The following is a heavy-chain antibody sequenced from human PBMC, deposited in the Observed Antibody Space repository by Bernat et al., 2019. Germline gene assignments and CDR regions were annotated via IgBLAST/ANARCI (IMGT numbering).Heavy chain of an antibody. CDR2: INHSGST. J-gene: IGHJ6*03. CDR3: ARGDIVVVPAARVYYYYMDV. V-gene: IGHV4-34*01. CDR1: GGSFSGYY. Sequence: QVQLQQWGAGLLKPSESLSLTCAVYGGSFSGYYWTWIRQPPGKGLEWIGEINHSGSTNYNPSLKSRVTISVDTSKNQFSLKFISVTAADTAVYYCARGDIVVVPAARVYYYYMDVWGKGTTVTVSS. D-gene: IGHD2-2*01.